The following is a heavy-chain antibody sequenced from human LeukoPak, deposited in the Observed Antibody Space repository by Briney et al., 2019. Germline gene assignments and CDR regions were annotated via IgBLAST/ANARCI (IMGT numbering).Heavy chain of an antibody. Sequence: GGSLRLSCAASGFPFSSYAMGWVRQAPRKGLEWVSGISGSGGSTYYADSVKGRFTISRGNSKNSLYLQMNSLRAEDTALYYCAKGHLGYCSTSCPAPDYWGQGTLVTVSS. V-gene: IGHV3-23*01. CDR2: ISGSGGST. J-gene: IGHJ4*02. D-gene: IGHD2-2*01. CDR3: AKGHLGYCSTSCPAPDY. CDR1: GFPFSSYA.